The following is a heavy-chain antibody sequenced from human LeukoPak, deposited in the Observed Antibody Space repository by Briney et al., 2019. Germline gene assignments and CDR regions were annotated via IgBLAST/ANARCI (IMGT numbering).Heavy chain of an antibody. CDR3: GVEGSYYDFDY. Sequence: WGSLRLSCAASGFTFSSYAMTWVRQAPGKGLEWVSAISGSGGSTYYADSVKGRFTISRDNSKNTLYLQMNSLRAEDTAVYYCGVEGSYYDFDYWGQGTLVSVSS. V-gene: IGHV3-23*01. CDR1: GFTFSSYA. J-gene: IGHJ4*02. CDR2: ISGSGGST. D-gene: IGHD3-10*01.